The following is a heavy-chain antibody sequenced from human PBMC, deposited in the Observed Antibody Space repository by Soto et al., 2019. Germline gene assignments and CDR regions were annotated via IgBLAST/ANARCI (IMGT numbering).Heavy chain of an antibody. D-gene: IGHD6-6*01. CDR2: IYYGGST. CDR3: ARDPGSSSPGAYYYYGMDV. J-gene: IGHJ6*02. V-gene: IGHV4-30-4*01. Sequence: LSLTCTVSGGSISSGDYYWSWIRQPPGKGLEWIGYIYYGGSTYYNPSLKSRVTISVDTSKNQFSLKLSSVTAADTAVYYCARDPGSSSPGAYYYYGMDVWGQGTTVTVSS. CDR1: GGSISSGDYY.